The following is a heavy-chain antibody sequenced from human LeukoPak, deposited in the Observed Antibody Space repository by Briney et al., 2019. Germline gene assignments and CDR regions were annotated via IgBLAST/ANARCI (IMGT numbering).Heavy chain of an antibody. V-gene: IGHV3-15*01. CDR1: GFTFSNAW. CDR2: IKSKTDGGTT. Sequence: GGSLRLSCAASGFTFSNAWMSWVRQAPGKGLEWVGRIKSKTDGGTTDYAAPVKGRFTISRDDSKNTLYLQMNSLQSEDTAVYYCTTLPLIRGVGGGYWGQGTLVTVSS. J-gene: IGHJ4*02. CDR3: TTLPLIRGVGGGY. D-gene: IGHD3-10*01.